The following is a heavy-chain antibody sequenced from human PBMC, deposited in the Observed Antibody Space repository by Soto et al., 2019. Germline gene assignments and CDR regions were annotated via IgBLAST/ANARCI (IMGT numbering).Heavy chain of an antibody. CDR1: GFTFSSYA. CDR2: ISYDGSNK. D-gene: IGHD5-12*01. Sequence: QVQLVESGGGVVQPGRSLRLSCAASGFTFSSYAMHWVRQAPGKGLEWVAVISYDGSNKYYADSVKGRFTISRDNSKNTLYLQMHSLRAEDTAVYYCARDQVKGLRSFYYYYGMDVWGQGTTVTVSS. CDR3: ARDQVKGLRSFYYYYGMDV. V-gene: IGHV3-30-3*01. J-gene: IGHJ6*02.